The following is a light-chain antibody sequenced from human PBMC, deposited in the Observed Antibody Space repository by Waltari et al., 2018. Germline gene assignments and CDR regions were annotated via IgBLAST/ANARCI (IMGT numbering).Light chain of an antibody. J-gene: IGLJ3*02. CDR1: SSDIGAYTY. V-gene: IGLV2-14*01. Sequence: QSAPTQPASVSGYLGQSITIPCTGTSSDIGAYTYVSWCQQHPSQAPKVLIFDVNNRPSGVADRFSASKSGNTASLTISGLQAEDEADYYCGSYTSSSTWVFGGGTKVTV. CDR3: GSYTSSSTWV. CDR2: DVN.